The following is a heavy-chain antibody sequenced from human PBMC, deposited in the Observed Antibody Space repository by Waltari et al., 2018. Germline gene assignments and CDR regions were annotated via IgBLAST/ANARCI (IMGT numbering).Heavy chain of an antibody. V-gene: IGHV3-7*01. D-gene: IGHD3-16*01. J-gene: IGHJ6*02. Sequence: EVQLVESGGGLVQPGGSLRLSCAASGFTVRSYWMTWVRQAPGKGLEWVANIKEDGREKNYVDSVKGRFTISRDNAKSSLYLQMNSLRADDTAVYYCARRGGMDVWGQGTTVTVYS. CDR2: IKEDGREK. CDR3: ARRGGMDV. CDR1: GFTVRSYW.